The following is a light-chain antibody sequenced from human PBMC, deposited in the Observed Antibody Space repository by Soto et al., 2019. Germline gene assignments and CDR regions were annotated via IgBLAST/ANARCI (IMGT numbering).Light chain of an antibody. CDR3: AACDGSLRGVL. J-gene: IGLJ2*01. V-gene: IGLV1-47*01. CDR2: RNN. CDR1: SSNIETYY. Sequence: QSVLTQPPSASGTPGQRVTISCSGSSSNIETYYVYWYQQLPGMAPKLLIYRNNQRPSGVPDRFSGSKSGTSASLAISGLRSEDEADYYCAACDGSLRGVLFGGGTKLTVL.